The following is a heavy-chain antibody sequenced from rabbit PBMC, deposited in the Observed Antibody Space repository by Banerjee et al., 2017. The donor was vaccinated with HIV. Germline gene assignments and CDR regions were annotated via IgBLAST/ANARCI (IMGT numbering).Heavy chain of an antibody. V-gene: IGHV1S45*01. CDR1: GLDFSSSYW. CDR3: ARGYSYDDYGDGWWDL. Sequence: QEQLEESGGDLVKPGASLTLTCTASGLDFSSSYWMCWIRQAPGKGLEWIACINTSSGNTDYASWAKGRFTISKTSSTTVTLQMTSLTAADTATYFCARGYSYDDYGDGWWDLWGPGTLVTV. CDR2: INTSSGNT. D-gene: IGHD2-1*01. J-gene: IGHJ5*01.